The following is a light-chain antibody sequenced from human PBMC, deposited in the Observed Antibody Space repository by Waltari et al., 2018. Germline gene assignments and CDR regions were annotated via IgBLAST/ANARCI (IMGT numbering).Light chain of an antibody. CDR3: CSYAGSSTFVV. CDR2: EVS. V-gene: IGLV2-23*02. Sequence: QSALTQPASVSGSPGQSITISCTGTSSDVGSYNLVSWYQQHPGKAPKLMIYEVSKRPSGVSMLFSGSKSGNTASLTISGLQAEDEADYYCCSYAGSSTFVVFGGGTKLTVL. J-gene: IGLJ2*01. CDR1: SSDVGSYNL.